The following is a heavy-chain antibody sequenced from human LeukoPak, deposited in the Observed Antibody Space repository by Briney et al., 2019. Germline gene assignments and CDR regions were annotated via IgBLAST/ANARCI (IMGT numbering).Heavy chain of an antibody. V-gene: IGHV1-2*04. D-gene: IGHD4-17*01. Sequence: ASVKVSCKASGYTFTGYYTHWVRQAPGQGLEWMGWINPNSGGTNYAQKFQGWVTMTRDTSISTAYMELSRLRSDDTAVYYCARDKLPGTTVTTASYYYGMDVWGQGTTVTVSS. CDR2: INPNSGGT. CDR1: GYTFTGYY. J-gene: IGHJ6*02. CDR3: ARDKLPGTTVTTASYYYGMDV.